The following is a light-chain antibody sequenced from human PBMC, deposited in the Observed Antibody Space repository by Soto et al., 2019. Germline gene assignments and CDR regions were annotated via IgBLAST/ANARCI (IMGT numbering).Light chain of an antibody. CDR2: DVS. CDR3: SSFTSSDTLVV. J-gene: IGLJ2*01. CDR1: SSDVGGYNF. V-gene: IGLV2-14*03. Sequence: ALTQPASVSGSPGQSITISCTGTSSDVGGYNFVSWYQHHPAKAPKLMIYDVSNRPSGVSNRFSGSKSGNTASLTISGLQAEDEAHYYCSSFTSSDTLVVFGGGTKLTVL.